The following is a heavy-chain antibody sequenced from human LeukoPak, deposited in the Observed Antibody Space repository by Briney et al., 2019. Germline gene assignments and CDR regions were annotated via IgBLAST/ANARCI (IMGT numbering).Heavy chain of an antibody. D-gene: IGHD5-12*01. CDR1: GFTFSSYA. CDR2: ISGRGGRT. V-gene: IGHV3-23*01. CDR3: AKEGDIMATGDY. Sequence: GGSLRLSCAASGFTFSSYAMIWVRQAPGKGLEWVSAISGRGGRTYYADSVKGRFTISRDNSKIPLYLQMCSLRAEDTAVYYCAKEGDIMATGDYWGQGTLVTVSS. J-gene: IGHJ4*02.